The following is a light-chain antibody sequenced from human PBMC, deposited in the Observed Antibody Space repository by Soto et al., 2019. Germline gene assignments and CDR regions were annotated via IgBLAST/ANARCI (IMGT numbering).Light chain of an antibody. CDR3: QVWDRSSDHHVF. Sequence: SSELTQPPSVSVAPRKTARLSCERKNIGTKSVHWYQQKPGQSPVLVIYYDSARPSGIPERFSGSNAGNTATLTISTVEAGDDADDYCQVWDRSSDHHVFFGGGTQVTVL. J-gene: IGLJ2*01. CDR2: YDS. V-gene: IGLV3-21*04. CDR1: NIGTKS.